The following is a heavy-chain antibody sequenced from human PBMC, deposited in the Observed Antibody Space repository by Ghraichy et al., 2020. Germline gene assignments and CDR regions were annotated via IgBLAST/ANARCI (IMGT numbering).Heavy chain of an antibody. D-gene: IGHD2-21*02. CDR1: GGTFSSYA. J-gene: IGHJ4*02. V-gene: IGHV1-69*13. CDR3: ARSRGGDGPIDY. CDR2: IIPIFGTA. Sequence: SVKVSCKASGGTFSSYAISWVRQAPGQGLEWMGGIIPIFGTANYAQKFQGRVTITADESTSTAYMELSNLRSEDTAVYYCARSRGGDGPIDYWGQGTLVTVSS.